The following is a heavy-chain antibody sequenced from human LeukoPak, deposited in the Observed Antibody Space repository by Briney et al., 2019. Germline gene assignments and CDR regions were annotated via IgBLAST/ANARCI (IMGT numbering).Heavy chain of an antibody. J-gene: IGHJ4*02. CDR3: AKDLSYDSRGSDY. D-gene: IGHD3-22*01. CDR2: ISYDGSNK. Sequence: PGGSLRLSCAASGFTFGSYGMHWVRQAPGKGLEWVAIISYDGSNKYYADSVKGRFTISRDNSKNTLYLQMNSLRAEDTAMYYCAKDLSYDSRGSDYWGQGTLVTVSS. V-gene: IGHV3-30*18. CDR1: GFTFGSYG.